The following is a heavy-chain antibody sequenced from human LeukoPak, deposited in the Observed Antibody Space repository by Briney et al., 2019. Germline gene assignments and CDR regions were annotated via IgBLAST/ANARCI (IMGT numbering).Heavy chain of an antibody. CDR3: ARLGSGYHLDY. J-gene: IGHJ4*02. D-gene: IGHD3-22*01. CDR1: GGSISSSSYY. Sequence: SETLSLTCTVSGGSISSSSYYWGWIRQPPGKGLEWIGSIYYSGSTYYNPSLKSRVTISVDTSKNQFSLKLSSVTAADTAVYYCARLGSGYHLDYWGQGTLVTVSS. CDR2: IYYSGST. V-gene: IGHV4-39*01.